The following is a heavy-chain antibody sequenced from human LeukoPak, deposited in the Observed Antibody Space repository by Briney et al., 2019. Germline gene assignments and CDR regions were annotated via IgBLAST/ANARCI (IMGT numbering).Heavy chain of an antibody. CDR3: AMVRGVSDY. Sequence: SETLSLTCTVSGGSISSSSYYWGWIRQPPGKGLEWIGSINYSGSTYYTPSLKSRVTISVDTSKNQFSLKLSSVTAADTAVYYCAMVRGVSDYWGQGTLVTVSS. D-gene: IGHD3-10*01. V-gene: IGHV4-39*01. CDR1: GGSISSSSYY. J-gene: IGHJ4*02. CDR2: INYSGST.